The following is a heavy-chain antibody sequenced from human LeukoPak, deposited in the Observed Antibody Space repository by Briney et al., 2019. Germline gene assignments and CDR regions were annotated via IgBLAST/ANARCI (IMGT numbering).Heavy chain of an antibody. CDR3: AKDHRYYDSSGYPRTDYFDS. CDR1: GFTFSSYG. V-gene: IGHV3-30*18. J-gene: IGHJ4*02. D-gene: IGHD3-22*01. Sequence: GRSLRLSCAASGFTFSSYGMHWVRQAPGKGLEWVAVISYDGSNKYYADSVKGRFTLSRENSMKTLYLQMNGLRAEDTAVYYCAKDHRYYDSSGYPRTDYFDSWGQGTLVTVSS. CDR2: ISYDGSNK.